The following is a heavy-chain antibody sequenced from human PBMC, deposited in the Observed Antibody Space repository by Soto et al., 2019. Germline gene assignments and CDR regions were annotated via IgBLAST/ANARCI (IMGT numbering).Heavy chain of an antibody. V-gene: IGHV4-34*01. D-gene: IGHD6-6*01. CDR3: ARVGWLAARTFDY. CDR1: SASLGDHY. J-gene: IGHJ4*02. CDR2: VHPSGST. Sequence: SETLSLTCAVFSASLGDHYWAWIRQSPDKGLEWIGEVHPSGSTDYNPSLKSRLTISVDTSKNQFSLNVASVTAADTAVYSCARVGWLAARTFDYWGPGTLVTVSS.